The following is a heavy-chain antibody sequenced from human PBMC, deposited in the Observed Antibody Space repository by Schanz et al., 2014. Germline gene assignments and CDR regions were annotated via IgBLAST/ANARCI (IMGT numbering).Heavy chain of an antibody. CDR3: AKCIGWYGRCAFDI. J-gene: IGHJ3*02. D-gene: IGHD6-19*01. CDR1: GFTFSNTW. CDR2: ISGSGGDT. V-gene: IGHV3-23*04. Sequence: EVQLVESGGGLVKPGGSLRLSCAASGFTFSNTWMSWVRQAPGKGLEWVSAISGSGGDTYYADSVKGRFTISRDNSKNTLYLQMNSLRAEDTAVYYCAKCIGWYGRCAFDIWGQGTMVTVSS.